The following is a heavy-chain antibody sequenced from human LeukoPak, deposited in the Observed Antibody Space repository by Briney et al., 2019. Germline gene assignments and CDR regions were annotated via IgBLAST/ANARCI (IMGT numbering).Heavy chain of an antibody. CDR2: ISSSGSTI. CDR1: GFTFSDYY. D-gene: IGHD2-21*02. Sequence: GGSLRLSCAASGFTFSDYYMSWIRQAPGKGLEWVSYISSSGSTIYYADTVKGRFTISRDNAKNSLYLQMNSLRAEDTAVYYCARTMGGDPPLYCGMDVWGQGTTVTVSS. J-gene: IGHJ6*02. V-gene: IGHV3-11*01. CDR3: ARTMGGDPPLYCGMDV.